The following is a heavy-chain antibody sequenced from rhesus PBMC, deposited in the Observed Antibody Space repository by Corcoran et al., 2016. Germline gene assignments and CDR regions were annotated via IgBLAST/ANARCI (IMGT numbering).Heavy chain of an antibody. CDR3: ARDRFLGDGNNDY. V-gene: IGHV4-80*01. CDR1: GASISSNW. J-gene: IGHJ4*01. D-gene: IGHD4-35*01. Sequence: QVQLQESGPGLVTPSETLSLTCTVSGASISSNWWSWIRQPLGKGLECIGEINGNSGSTNYNPALRSRVTISKDASKNQCSLKLSSVPAADTAVYYCARDRFLGDGNNDYWGQGVLVTVSS. CDR2: INGNSGST.